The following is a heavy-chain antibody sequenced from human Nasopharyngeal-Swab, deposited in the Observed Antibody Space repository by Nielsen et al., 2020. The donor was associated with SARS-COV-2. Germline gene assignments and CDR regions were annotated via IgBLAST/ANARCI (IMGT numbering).Heavy chain of an antibody. CDR2: ISTKTGAP. CDR3: AREGDASVPGTLFDY. Sequence: ASVKVSCKASGYTFTSNVLNWVRQAPGQGPEYIGWISTKTGAPTYAQAFTGRFVISLDTSVSTTYLQISGLKSEDTAVYRCAREGDASVPGTLFDYWGQGTLVTVSS. J-gene: IGHJ4*02. CDR1: GYTFTSNV. V-gene: IGHV7-4-1*02. D-gene: IGHD6-19*01.